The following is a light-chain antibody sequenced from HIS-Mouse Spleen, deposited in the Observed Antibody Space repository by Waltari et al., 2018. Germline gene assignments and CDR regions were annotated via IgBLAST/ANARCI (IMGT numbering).Light chain of an antibody. V-gene: IGLV3-21*03. J-gene: IGLJ2*01. CDR1: NIGSKS. CDR2: DAS. Sequence: SYVLTQPPSVSVAPGKTARITCGGNNIGSKSVHWYQRKPGQAPGLVVYDASDRPSGIPGRGSGSNSGNTATLTISRVEAGDEADDYCQVWDSSSDHVVFGGGTKLTVL. CDR3: QVWDSSSDHVV.